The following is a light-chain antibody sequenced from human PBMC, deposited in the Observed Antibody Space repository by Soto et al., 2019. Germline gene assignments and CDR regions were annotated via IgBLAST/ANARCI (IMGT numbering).Light chain of an antibody. CDR3: QQSYSTPRT. V-gene: IGKV1-39*01. CDR2: RAS. CDR1: QSISSW. J-gene: IGKJ1*01. Sequence: DIQMTQSPSTLSASVGDRVTITCRASQSISSWLAWYQQKPGKAPKFLLFRASTLHSGVPSRFSGSGSGTDFTLTVSSLQPEDFATYYCQQSYSTPRTFGQGTKVDIK.